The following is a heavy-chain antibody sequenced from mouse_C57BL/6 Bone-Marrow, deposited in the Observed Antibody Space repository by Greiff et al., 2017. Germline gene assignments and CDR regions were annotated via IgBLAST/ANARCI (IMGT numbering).Heavy chain of an antibody. Sequence: QVQLQQPGAELVKPGASVKLSCKASGYTFTSYWMQWVKQRPGQGLEWIGELDPSASSNNYNQKFKGKATWSVDTSSSTAYMQLSSLTSEDSAVYYCARESHWYFDVWGTGTTVTVSS. V-gene: IGHV1-50*01. J-gene: IGHJ1*03. CDR3: ARESHWYFDV. CDR2: LDPSASSN. CDR1: GYTFTSYW.